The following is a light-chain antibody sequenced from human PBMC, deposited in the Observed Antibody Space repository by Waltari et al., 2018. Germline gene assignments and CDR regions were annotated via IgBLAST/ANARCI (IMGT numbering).Light chain of an antibody. CDR2: GFS. J-gene: IGLJ2*01. Sequence: QSALTQPASVSGSPGQSITISCTGTSSDVGGYNYVSWYQQHPGKAPKLMIYGFSRRPSGVSNRFSGSKSGNTASLTISGLQAEDEADYYCNSYTSSSTSYVVFGGGTKLTVL. CDR1: SSDVGGYNY. V-gene: IGLV2-14*01. CDR3: NSYTSSSTSYVV.